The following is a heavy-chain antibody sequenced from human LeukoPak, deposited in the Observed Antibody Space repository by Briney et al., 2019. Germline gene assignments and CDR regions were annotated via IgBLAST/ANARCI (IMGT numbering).Heavy chain of an antibody. CDR1: SGSVSSRFYY. CDR3: ARGTAMAYNWFDP. CDR2: INHSGST. D-gene: IGHD5-18*01. J-gene: IGHJ5*02. Sequence: SETLSLTCTVSSGSVSSRFYYWGWIRQPPGKGLEWIGEINHSGSTNYNPSLKSRVTISVDTSKNQFSLKLSSVTAADTAVYYCARGTAMAYNWFDPWGQGTLVTVSS. V-gene: IGHV4-39*07.